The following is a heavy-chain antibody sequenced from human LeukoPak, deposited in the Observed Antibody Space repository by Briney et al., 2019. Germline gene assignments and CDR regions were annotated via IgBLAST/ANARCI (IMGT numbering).Heavy chain of an antibody. J-gene: IGHJ3*02. CDR3: AHSFGYSSSWRTGDAFDI. Sequence: SGPTLVNPTQTLTLTCTFSGFSLSTSGVGVGWIRQPPGKALEWLALIYWDDDKRYSPSLKSRLTITKDTSKNQVVLTMTNMDPVDTATYYCAHSFGYSSSWRTGDAFDIWGQGTMVTVSS. D-gene: IGHD6-13*01. CDR2: IYWDDDK. V-gene: IGHV2-5*02. CDR1: GFSLSTSGVG.